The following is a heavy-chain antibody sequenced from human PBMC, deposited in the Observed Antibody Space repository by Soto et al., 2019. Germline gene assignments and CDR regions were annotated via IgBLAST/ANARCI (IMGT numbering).Heavy chain of an antibody. CDR2: IYTSGNT. J-gene: IGHJ6*02. V-gene: IGHV4-4*07. CDR1: GCSISNYC. CDR3: GRHTSDWNSIYGMAV. D-gene: IGHD1-7*01. Sequence: SETLSLTGTVSGCSISNYCWSWIRQPAWTLLEWIGRIYTSGNTNYNPSRKSRVTISLDTSKNQFSLKLSSVTSADRAVYYCGRHTSDWNSIYGMAVWGQGTTAHVFS.